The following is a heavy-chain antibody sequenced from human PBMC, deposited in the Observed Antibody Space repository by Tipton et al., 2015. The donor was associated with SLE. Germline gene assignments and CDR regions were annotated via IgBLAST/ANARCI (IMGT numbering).Heavy chain of an antibody. D-gene: IGHD3-10*01. CDR1: GFTFSSYS. Sequence: SLRLSCAASGFTFSSYSMNWVRQAPGKGLEWVSSISSSSSYIYYADSVKGRVTISRDNAKNSLYLQMNSLRAEDTAVYYCARAPPPGYYGSGSSDYWGQGTLVTVSS. CDR3: ARAPPPGYYGSGSSDY. J-gene: IGHJ4*02. CDR2: ISSSSSYI. V-gene: IGHV3-21*01.